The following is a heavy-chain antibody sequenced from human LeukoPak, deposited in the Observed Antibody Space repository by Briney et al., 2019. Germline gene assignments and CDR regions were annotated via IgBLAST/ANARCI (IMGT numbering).Heavy chain of an antibody. Sequence: GASVKVSCKASGYTFTGYYMHWVRQAPGQGLEWMGWINPNSGGTNYAQKFQGRVTMTRDTSISTAYMELSRLRSDDTAVYYCARGSSGWYTDYYYGMDVWGQGTTVTVPS. D-gene: IGHD6-19*01. CDR2: INPNSGGT. V-gene: IGHV1-2*02. CDR3: ARGSSGWYTDYYYGMDV. CDR1: GYTFTGYY. J-gene: IGHJ6*02.